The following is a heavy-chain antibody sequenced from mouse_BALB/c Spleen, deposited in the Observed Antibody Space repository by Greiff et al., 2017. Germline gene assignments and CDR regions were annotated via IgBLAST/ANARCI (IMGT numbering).Heavy chain of an antibody. D-gene: IGHD2-1*01. V-gene: IGHV5-9-4*01. CDR2: ISSGGSYT. CDR3: ARGDGNPFDY. J-gene: IGHJ2*01. CDR1: GFTFSSYA. Sequence: EVMLVESGGGLVKPGGSLKLSCAASGFTFSSYAMSWVRQSPEKRLEWVAEISSGGSYTYYPDTVTGRFTISRDNAKNTLYLEMSSLRSEDTAMYYCARGDGNPFDYWGQGTTLTVSS.